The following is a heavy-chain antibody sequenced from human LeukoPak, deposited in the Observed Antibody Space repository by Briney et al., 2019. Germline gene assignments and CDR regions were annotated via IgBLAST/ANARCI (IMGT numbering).Heavy chain of an antibody. CDR2: INPNSGGT. D-gene: IGHD3-22*01. V-gene: IGHV1-2*02. CDR1: GGTFSSYA. CDR3: ARVRYYYDSSGYYYAYNWFDP. Sequence: ASVKVSCKASGGTFSSYAISWVRQAPGQGLEWMGWINPNSGGTNYAQKFQGRVTMTRDTSISTAYMELSRLRSDDTAVYYCARVRYYYDSSGYYYAYNWFDPWGQGTLVTVSS. J-gene: IGHJ5*02.